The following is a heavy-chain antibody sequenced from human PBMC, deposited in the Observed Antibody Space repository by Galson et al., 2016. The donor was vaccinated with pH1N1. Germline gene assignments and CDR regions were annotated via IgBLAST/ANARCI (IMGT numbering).Heavy chain of an antibody. D-gene: IGHD3-10*01. CDR1: GYSFTNYW. Sequence: QSGAEVKKPGKSLKISCKGSGYSFTNYWIGWVRQMPGKGLEWMGIIYPSDSDTRYSPSFQGQVTLSADKSISTAYLQWSSLKASDTAIYYCARGSGSPDSYCYYGMDVWGQGTTVTVSS. CDR3: ARGSGSPDSYCYYGMDV. J-gene: IGHJ6*02. CDR2: IYPSDSDT. V-gene: IGHV5-51*01.